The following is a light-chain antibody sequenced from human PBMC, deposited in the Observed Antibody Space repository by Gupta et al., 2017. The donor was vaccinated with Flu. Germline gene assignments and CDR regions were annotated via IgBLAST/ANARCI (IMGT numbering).Light chain of an antibody. CDR2: DAS. CDR3: QQRSNWLT. Sequence: EIVLTQSPATLSLSPGERATLSCRASQSVSSYLAWYQQKPGQAPRLIIYDASNRATGIPDRFSGSGSGKDFTLTSSRREHEDFAVYYGQQRSNWLTFGGGTKVEIK. V-gene: IGKV3-11*01. CDR1: QSVSSY. J-gene: IGKJ4*01.